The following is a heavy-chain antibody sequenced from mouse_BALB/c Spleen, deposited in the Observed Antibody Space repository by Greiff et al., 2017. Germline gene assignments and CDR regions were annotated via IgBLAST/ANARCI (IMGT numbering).Heavy chain of an antibody. CDR1: GFNIKDYY. CDR2: IDPENGNT. CDR3: ASPYYTAMDY. Sequence: EVQLQQSGAELVRPGALVKLSCTASGFNIKDYYMHWVKQRPEQGLEWIGWIDPENGNTIYDPKFQGKASITADTSSNTAYLPLSSLTSEDTAVYYGASPYYTAMDYRGQGTSVTVAS. V-gene: IGHV14-1*02. J-gene: IGHJ4*01.